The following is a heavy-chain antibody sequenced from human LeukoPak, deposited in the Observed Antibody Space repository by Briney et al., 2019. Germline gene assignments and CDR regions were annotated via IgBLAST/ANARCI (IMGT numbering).Heavy chain of an antibody. V-gene: IGHV4-59*01. J-gene: IGHJ5*02. CDR2: IYYSGST. CDR3: ARDNYVEYYGSGANWLDP. D-gene: IGHD3-10*01. Sequence: SETLSLTCTVSGGSISSYYWSWIRQPPGKGLEWIGYIYYSGSTNYNPSLKSRVTISVDTSKNQFSLKLSSVTAADTAVYYCARDNYVEYYGSGANWLDPWGQGTLVTVSS. CDR1: GGSISSYY.